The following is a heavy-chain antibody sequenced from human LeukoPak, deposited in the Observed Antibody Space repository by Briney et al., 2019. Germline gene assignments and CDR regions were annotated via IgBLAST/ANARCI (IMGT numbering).Heavy chain of an antibody. CDR1: GFTFSSYG. Sequence: GGSLRLSCAASGFTFSSYGMHWVRQAPGKGLEWVAFIRYDGSNKYYADSVKGRFTISRDNPKNTLYLQMNSLRAEDTAVYYCAKGHSSGFGYYFDYWGQGTLVTVSS. CDR3: AKGHSSGFGYYFDY. J-gene: IGHJ4*02. CDR2: IRYDGSNK. D-gene: IGHD3-22*01. V-gene: IGHV3-30*02.